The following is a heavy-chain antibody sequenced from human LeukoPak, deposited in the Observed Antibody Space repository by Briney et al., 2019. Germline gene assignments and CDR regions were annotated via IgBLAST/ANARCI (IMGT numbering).Heavy chain of an antibody. V-gene: IGHV3-48*03. CDR1: GFTFSTYE. Sequence: TGGSLRLSCAASGFTFSTYEMNWVRQAPGKGLEWVSYISISARSIYYPGSVKGRFTISRDDAKNSLFLQMNSLRVEDTAVYYCVRDGVTWNYLNWGQGTLVTVSS. CDR3: VRDGVTWNYLN. CDR2: ISISARSI. D-gene: IGHD1-7*01. J-gene: IGHJ4*02.